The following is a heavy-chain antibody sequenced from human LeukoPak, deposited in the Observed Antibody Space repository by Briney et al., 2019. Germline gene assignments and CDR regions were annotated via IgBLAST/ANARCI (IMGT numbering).Heavy chain of an antibody. CDR2: IYYSGST. CDR3: ARGYSGSYYGRLDY. J-gene: IGHJ4*02. CDR1: GGSISSSNW. Sequence: PSETLSLTCAVSGGSISSSNWWSWVRQPPGKGLEWIGYIYYSGSTNYNPSLKSRVTISVDTSKNQFSLKLSSVTAADTAVYYCARGYSGSYYGRLDYWGQGTLVTVSS. V-gene: IGHV4-4*02. D-gene: IGHD1-26*01.